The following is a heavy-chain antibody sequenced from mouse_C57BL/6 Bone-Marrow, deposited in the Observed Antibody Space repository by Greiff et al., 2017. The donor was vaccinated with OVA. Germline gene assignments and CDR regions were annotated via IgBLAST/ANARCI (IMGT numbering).Heavy chain of an antibody. V-gene: IGHV14-4*01. CDR2: IDPENGDT. Sequence: DVQLQESGAELVRPGASVKLSCTASGFNIKDDYMHWVKQRPEQGLEWIGWIDPENGDTEYASKFQGKATITADTSSNTAYLQLSSLTSEDTAVYYCTTDDYDSMDYWGQGTSVTVSS. CDR3: TTDDYDSMDY. D-gene: IGHD2-4*01. CDR1: GFNIKDDY. J-gene: IGHJ4*01.